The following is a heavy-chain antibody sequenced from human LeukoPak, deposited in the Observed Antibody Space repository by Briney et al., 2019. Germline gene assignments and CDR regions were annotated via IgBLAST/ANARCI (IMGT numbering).Heavy chain of an antibody. CDR2: ISDVGGT. Sequence: PGGSLRLSCAASGFTFSSYAMSWVRQAPGKGLEWVSGISDVGGTFYADSVRGRFTISRDNSKNTLYLQMNSLRAEDTAVYYCAEEAPVIGLPRLDPWGQGTLVTVSS. V-gene: IGHV3-23*01. J-gene: IGHJ5*02. CDR3: AEEAPVIGLPRLDP. CDR1: GFTFSSYA. D-gene: IGHD3-10*01.